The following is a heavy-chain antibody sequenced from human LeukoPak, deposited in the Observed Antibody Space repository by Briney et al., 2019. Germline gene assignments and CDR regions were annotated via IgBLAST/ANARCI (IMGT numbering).Heavy chain of an antibody. CDR3: ARRLLGYCSGGSCYSGYFQH. CDR2: INHSGST. CDR1: GGSISSYY. V-gene: IGHV4-34*01. Sequence: SETLSLTCTVSGGSISSYYWSWIRQPPGKGLEWIGEINHSGSTNSNPSLKSRVTISVDTSKNQFSLKLSSVTAADTAMYYCARRLLGYCSGGSCYSGYFQHWGQGTLVTVSS. J-gene: IGHJ1*01. D-gene: IGHD2-15*01.